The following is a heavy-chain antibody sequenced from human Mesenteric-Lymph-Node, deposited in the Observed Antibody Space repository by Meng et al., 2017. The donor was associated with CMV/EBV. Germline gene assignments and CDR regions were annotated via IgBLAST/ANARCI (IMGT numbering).Heavy chain of an antibody. CDR1: GFTVSSNY. Sequence: GESLKISCAASGFTVSSNYMSWVRQAPGKGLEWVSVIYSGGSTYYADSVKGRFTISRDNSKNTLYLQMNSLRAEDTAVYYCAKGKVVSAAMDVWGQGTTVTV. CDR3: AKGKVVSAAMDV. J-gene: IGHJ6*02. V-gene: IGHV3-53*01. CDR2: IYSGGST. D-gene: IGHD2-2*01.